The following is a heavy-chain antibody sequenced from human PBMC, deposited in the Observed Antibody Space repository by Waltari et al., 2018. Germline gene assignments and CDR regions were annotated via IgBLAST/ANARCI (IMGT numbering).Heavy chain of an antibody. D-gene: IGHD3-22*01. Sequence: QVQLVQSGAEVEKPGSSVRVFCKASGGTFSSYGIIWVRQAPGQGLEWMGWIIPMFWTANYARKFQGRGTITADESTCTAYMEMSSLRSEDTAVYYCARIAYDSSGYYPLDWYFDLWGRGNLGTVSS. CDR1: GGTFSSYG. CDR2: IIPMFWTA. CDR3: ARIAYDSSGYYPLDWYFDL. V-gene: IGHV1-69*01. J-gene: IGHJ2*01.